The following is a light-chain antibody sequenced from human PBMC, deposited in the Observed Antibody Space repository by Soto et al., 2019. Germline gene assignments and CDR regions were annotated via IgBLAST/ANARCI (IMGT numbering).Light chain of an antibody. CDR1: SSDVGGYDY. CDR3: TSYTRIDTYV. CDR2: EVS. Sequence: QSALTQPASVSGSPGQSITISCTGTSSDVGGYDYVSWYQRRPGKAPKLIIYEVSYRPSGISNRFSGSKSGNTASLTVSGLQAEDEGDYYCTSYTRIDTYVFGSGTKLTVL. V-gene: IGLV2-14*01. J-gene: IGLJ1*01.